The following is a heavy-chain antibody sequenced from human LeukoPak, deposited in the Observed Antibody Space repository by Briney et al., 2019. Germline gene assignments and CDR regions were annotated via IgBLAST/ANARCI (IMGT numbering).Heavy chain of an antibody. CDR3: AREGPRIAQAGYYFDY. Sequence: GGSLRLSCVASGFTFSTYSMNWVRQAPGKGLEWVSSISSSSSYIYYADSVKGRFTISRDNAKNSLYLQMNSLRAEDTAVYYCAREGPRIAQAGYYFDYWGQGTLVTVSS. D-gene: IGHD6-19*01. CDR1: GFTFSTYS. V-gene: IGHV3-21*06. CDR2: ISSSSSYI. J-gene: IGHJ4*02.